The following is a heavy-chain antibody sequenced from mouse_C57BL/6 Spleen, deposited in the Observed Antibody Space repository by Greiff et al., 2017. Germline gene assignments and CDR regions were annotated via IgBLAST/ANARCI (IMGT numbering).Heavy chain of an antibody. J-gene: IGHJ4*01. CDR1: GYTFTSYW. CDR3: ATGSSPGYYAMDY. D-gene: IGHD1-1*01. V-gene: IGHV1-69*01. CDR2: IDPSDSYT. Sequence: QVQLQQPGAELVMPGASVKLSCKASGYTFTSYWMHWVKQRPGQGLEWIGEIDPSDSYTNYNQKFKGKSTLTVDKSSSTAYMQLSSLTSEDSAVYYCATGSSPGYYAMDYWGQGTSVTVSS.